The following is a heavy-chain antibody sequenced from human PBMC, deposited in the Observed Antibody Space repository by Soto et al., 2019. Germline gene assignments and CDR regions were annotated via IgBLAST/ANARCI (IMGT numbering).Heavy chain of an antibody. J-gene: IGHJ6*04. Sequence: QVQLQESGPTLVKPSETLSLTCTVSGGSIRSNCWTWIRQPPAEGLEWIGCICNSGTTNYNPSLTSRVAISIDTQQHQFSLQLSSVTVADTAVYYCAGGGSIVVATRRFMDVWGKGTTVTVSA. D-gene: IGHD3-22*01. CDR1: GGSIRSNC. CDR3: AGGGSIVVATRRFMDV. CDR2: ICNSGTT. V-gene: IGHV4-59*03.